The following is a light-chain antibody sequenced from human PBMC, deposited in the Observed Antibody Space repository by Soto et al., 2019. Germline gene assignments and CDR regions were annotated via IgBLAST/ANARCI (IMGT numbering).Light chain of an antibody. CDR3: CSYAGSYTWV. CDR1: SSGVGGYEY. J-gene: IGLJ3*02. CDR2: AVT. Sequence: QSVLTQPRSVSGSPGQSVTISCTGTSSGVGGYEYVSWYQQYPGKAPKLMIYAVTRRPSGVPDRFSGSKSGNTASLTISGLQAEDEADYYCCSYAGSYTWVFGGGTKLTVL. V-gene: IGLV2-11*01.